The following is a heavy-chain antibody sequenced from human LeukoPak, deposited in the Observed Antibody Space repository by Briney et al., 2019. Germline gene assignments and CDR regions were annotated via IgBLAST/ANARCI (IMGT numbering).Heavy chain of an antibody. V-gene: IGHV3-21*01. CDR2: ISSSSSYI. J-gene: IGHJ4*02. CDR3: ARDPSIVVVPAAILALYFDY. CDR1: GFTFSSYS. Sequence: GGSLRLSCAASGFTFSSYSMTWVRQAPGKGLERVSSISSSSSYIYYADSVKGRFTISRDNAKNSLYLQMNSLRAEDTAVYYCARDPSIVVVPAAILALYFDYWGQGTLVTVSS. D-gene: IGHD2-2*02.